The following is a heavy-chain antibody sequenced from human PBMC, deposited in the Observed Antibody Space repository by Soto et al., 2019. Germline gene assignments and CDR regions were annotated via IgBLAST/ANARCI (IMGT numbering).Heavy chain of an antibody. V-gene: IGHV1-69*02. D-gene: IGHD3-10*01. CDR2: VNPILSMS. CDR1: GDTFSFYT. CDR3: ATSYGSGYRAFDY. J-gene: IGHJ4*02. Sequence: QVQMVQSGAEVKKPGSSVKVSCKASGDTFSFYTINWVRQAPGLGLGWMGRVNPILSMSNYAQKFQGRVTITADKSTSTAYMELRSLRCEATAFYYCATSYGSGYRAFDYWGQGALVTVSS.